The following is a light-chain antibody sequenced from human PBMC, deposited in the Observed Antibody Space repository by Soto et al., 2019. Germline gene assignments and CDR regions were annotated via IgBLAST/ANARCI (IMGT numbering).Light chain of an antibody. CDR2: AAS. CDR1: QSISSY. CDR3: QQSYSTLRT. V-gene: IGKV1-39*01. Sequence: DIQMTQSPSSLSASVGVRVTITCRASQSISSYLNWYQQKPGKAPKLLIYAASSLQSGVPSRFSGSGSGTDFTLTISSLQPEDFATYYCQQSYSTLRTFGQGTKLEIK. J-gene: IGKJ2*01.